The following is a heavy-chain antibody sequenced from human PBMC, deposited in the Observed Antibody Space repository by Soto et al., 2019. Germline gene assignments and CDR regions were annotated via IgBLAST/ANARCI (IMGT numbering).Heavy chain of an antibody. CDR1: RDTFNKYA. D-gene: IGHD3-16*01. CDR2: IIPIFSSR. J-gene: IGHJ6*02. V-gene: IGHV1-69*01. CDR3: ARGETYLGV. Sequence: QVQLVQSGAEVKKPGSSVKVSCKTSRDTFNKYAFNWVRQDPGQGLEWMGWIIPIFSSRNYAEKFQGRVTITAEDSTSTAYMELRSLRFEDTAVYYCARGETYLGVWGQGTTVTVSS.